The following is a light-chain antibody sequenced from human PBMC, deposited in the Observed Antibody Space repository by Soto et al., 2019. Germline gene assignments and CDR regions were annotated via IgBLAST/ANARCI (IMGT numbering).Light chain of an antibody. V-gene: IGKV1-6*01. CDR2: SAS. CDR3: LQDFNFPRT. CDR1: QGIRRD. J-gene: IGKJ1*01. Sequence: AIQMTQSPSSLSASVGDTVTITCRASQGIRRDLSWYQQKPGEAPKLLIYSASDLQGAVPSRFRGSGSGTEFTLTISSLQPEDFATYYCLQDFNFPRTFGQGTKVEV.